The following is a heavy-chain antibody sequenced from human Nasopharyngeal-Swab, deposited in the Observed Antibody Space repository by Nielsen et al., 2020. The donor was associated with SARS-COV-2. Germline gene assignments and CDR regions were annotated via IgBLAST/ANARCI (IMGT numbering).Heavy chain of an antibody. CDR1: GGSVSSGSYY. CDR3: ARAGAEMIFGVVITFDY. CDR2: IYYSGST. J-gene: IGHJ4*02. D-gene: IGHD3-3*01. Sequence: SETLSLNCTGSGGSVSSGSYYWSWILQPPGKGLEWIGYIYYSGSTNYNPSLKSRVTISVETSKNQFSLKLSSVTAADTAVYYCARAGAEMIFGVVITFDYWGQGTLVTVSS. V-gene: IGHV4-61*01.